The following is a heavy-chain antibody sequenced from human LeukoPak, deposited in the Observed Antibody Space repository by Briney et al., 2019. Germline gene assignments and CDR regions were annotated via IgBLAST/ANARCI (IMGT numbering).Heavy chain of an antibody. J-gene: IGHJ4*02. CDR1: GFAFSTFA. D-gene: IGHD2-8*02. CDR2: IFPSGGEI. CDR3: ATYRQVLLPFES. V-gene: IGHV3-23*01. Sequence: GGSLRLSCEASGFAFSTFAMIWVRQPPGKGLEWVSSIFPSGGEIHYADSVRGRYTISRDNSKSTLSLQMNSLRAEDTAIYYCATYRQVLLPFESWGQGTLVTVSS.